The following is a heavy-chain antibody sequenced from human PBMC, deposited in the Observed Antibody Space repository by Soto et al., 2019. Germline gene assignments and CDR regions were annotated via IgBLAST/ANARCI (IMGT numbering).Heavy chain of an antibody. CDR3: ARDQKGMGAPGGGGGWFDP. J-gene: IGHJ5*02. CDR2: ISYDGSNK. CDR1: GFTFSSYA. V-gene: IGHV3-30-3*01. D-gene: IGHD3-16*01. Sequence: QVQLVESGGGVVQPGRSLRLSCAASGFTFSSYAMHWVRQAPGKGLEWVAVISYDGSNKYYADSVKGRFTISRDNSKNTLYLQMKSLRAEDTAVYYWARDQKGMGAPGGGGGWFDPWGQGTLVTVSS.